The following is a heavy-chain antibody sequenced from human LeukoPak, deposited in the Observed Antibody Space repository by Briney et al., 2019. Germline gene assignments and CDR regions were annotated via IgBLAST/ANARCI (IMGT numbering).Heavy chain of an antibody. CDR3: ARVPHGARVYYFDY. V-gene: IGHV4-39*01. CDR1: GGSISSSYYY. D-gene: IGHD6-13*01. J-gene: IGHJ4*02. CDR2: IYYSGST. Sequence: SETLSLTCTVSGGSISSSYYYWGWIRQPPGKGLEWIGSIYYSGSTYYNPSLKSRVTISVDTSKNPSSLKLSSVTAADTAVYYCARVPHGARVYYFDYWGQGTLVTVSS.